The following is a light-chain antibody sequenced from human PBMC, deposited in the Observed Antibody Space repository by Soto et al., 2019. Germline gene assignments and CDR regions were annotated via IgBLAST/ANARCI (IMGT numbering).Light chain of an antibody. Sequence: QSVLTQPRSVSGSPGQSVTISCPGTSSDVGGYDFVSWYQQHPGKAPKLMISDVSKRPSGVPDRFSGSKSGNTASLTISGLQAEDEADYYCCSYAGDLALFGGGTQLTVL. CDR3: CSYAGDLAL. CDR1: SSDVGGYDF. J-gene: IGLJ2*01. CDR2: DVS. V-gene: IGLV2-11*01.